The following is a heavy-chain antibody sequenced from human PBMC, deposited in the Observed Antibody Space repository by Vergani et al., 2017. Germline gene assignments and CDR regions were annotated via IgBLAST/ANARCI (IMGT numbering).Heavy chain of an antibody. V-gene: IGHV3-9*01. Sequence: EVQLVESGGGLVQPGRSLRLSCAASGFTFDDYAMHWVRPAPGKGLEWVSGISWNSGSIGYADSVKGRFTISRDNAKNSLYLQMNSLRAEDTALYYCAKDKGVGSYGGRGAFDYWGQGTLVTVSS. J-gene: IGHJ4*02. CDR3: AKDKGVGSYGGRGAFDY. CDR2: ISWNSGSI. CDR1: GFTFDDYA. D-gene: IGHD5-18*01.